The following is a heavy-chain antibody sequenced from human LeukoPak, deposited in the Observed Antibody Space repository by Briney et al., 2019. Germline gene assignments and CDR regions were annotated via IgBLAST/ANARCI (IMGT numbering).Heavy chain of an antibody. CDR1: GGSITSSNYS. J-gene: IGHJ6*03. CDR2: INHSGST. Sequence: KTSETLSLTCTVSGGSITSSNYSWSWSRQPPGKGLEWIGEINHSGSTNYNPSLKSRVTISVYTSKNQFSLKLSSVTAADTAVYYCARPNYGDPYYYYYYMDVWGKGTTVTVSS. CDR3: ARPNYGDPYYYYYYMDV. D-gene: IGHD4-17*01. V-gene: IGHV4-39*07.